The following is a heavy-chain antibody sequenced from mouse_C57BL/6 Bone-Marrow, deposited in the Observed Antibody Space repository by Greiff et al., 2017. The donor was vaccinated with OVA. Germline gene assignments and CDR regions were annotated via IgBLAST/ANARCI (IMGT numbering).Heavy chain of an antibody. V-gene: IGHV10-3*01. CDR3: LRVSNYVIYPMDY. Sequence: EVQRVESGGGLVQPKGSLKLSCAASGFTFNTYAMHWVRQAPGKGLEWVARISSKSSNSATYYADSVKDRFTLSRDDSQSMLYLQMINLITEDTAMYSFLRVSNYVIYPMDYWGQGTSVTVSS. D-gene: IGHD2-5*01. CDR1: GFTFNTYA. J-gene: IGHJ4*01. CDR2: ISSKSSNSAT.